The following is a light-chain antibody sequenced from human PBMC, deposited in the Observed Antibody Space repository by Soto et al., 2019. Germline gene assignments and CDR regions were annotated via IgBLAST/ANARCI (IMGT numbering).Light chain of an antibody. CDR3: QPIYTAVS. Sequence: DIQMTQSPSSLSASVGDRVTITCRAGQFISKYLNWYQQKPGKAPKLLIFGAFNLEGGVPSRFSGSGYGQEFTLTISGLLPDDFATYICQPIYTAVSFGHGTTVEI. J-gene: IGKJ3*01. CDR2: GAF. V-gene: IGKV1-39*01. CDR1: QFISKY.